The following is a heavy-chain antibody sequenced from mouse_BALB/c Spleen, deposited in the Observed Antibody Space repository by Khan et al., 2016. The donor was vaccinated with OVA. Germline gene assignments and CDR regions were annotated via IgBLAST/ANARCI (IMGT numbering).Heavy chain of an antibody. V-gene: IGHV1-63*02. D-gene: IGHD3-1*01. Sequence: QVQLKESGAELVRPGTSVKMSCKAAGYTFTNYWIVWVKQRPGHGLEWIGDTYPGGGYTNYNEKFKGKATLTADTSSSTAYMQLSGLTSEDSAIYYCSRRGAARGTWDYFDCWGQGTTLTVSS. CDR1: GYTFTNYW. CDR3: SRRGAARGTWDYFDC. J-gene: IGHJ2*01. CDR2: TYPGGGYT.